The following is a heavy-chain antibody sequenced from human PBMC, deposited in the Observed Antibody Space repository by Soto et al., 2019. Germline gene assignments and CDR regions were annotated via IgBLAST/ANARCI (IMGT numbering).Heavy chain of an antibody. D-gene: IGHD1-1*01. CDR1: GFTFSSYA. CDR3: ARDRLRYNWNDFPYYYSGMDV. J-gene: IGHJ6*02. V-gene: IGHV3-30-3*01. Sequence: QVQLVESGGGVVQPGRSLRLSCAASGFTFSSYAMHWVRQAPGKGLQWVAVISYDGSNKYYADSVKGRFTTSRDNSKNTLYLQMNSLISEHTAVYYCARDRLRYNWNDFPYYYSGMDVWGQGTTFTVSS. CDR2: ISYDGSNK.